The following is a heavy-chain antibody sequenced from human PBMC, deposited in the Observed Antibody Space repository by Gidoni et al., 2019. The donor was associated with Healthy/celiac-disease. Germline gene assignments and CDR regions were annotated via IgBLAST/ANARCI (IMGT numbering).Heavy chain of an antibody. D-gene: IGHD2-21*02. V-gene: IGHV4-34*01. J-gene: IGHJ5*02. Sequence: QVQLQQWGAGLLKPSETLSLTCAVYGGSSSGYDWSWIRQPPGKGLEWIGEINHSGSTNYNPSLKSRVTISVDTSKNQFSLKLSSVTAADTAVYYCARGRDFLLAYCGGDCYGWFDPWGQGTLVTVSS. CDR3: ARGRDFLLAYCGGDCYGWFDP. CDR1: GGSSSGYD. CDR2: INHSGST.